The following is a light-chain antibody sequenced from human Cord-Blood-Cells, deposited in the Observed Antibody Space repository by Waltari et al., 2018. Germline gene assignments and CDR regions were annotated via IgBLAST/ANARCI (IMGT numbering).Light chain of an antibody. CDR3: CSYAGSSTYV. J-gene: IGLJ1*01. V-gene: IGLV2-23*01. CDR1: SSHVGRCHL. CDR2: EGS. Sequence: QSALTQPAPVSGSPRQSITISCTPTSSHVGRCHLVPWYQQHPGKAPKLLIYEGSKRPSGVSNRFAGSKSGNTASLTISGLQAEDEADYYCCSYAGSSTYVFGTGTKVTVL.